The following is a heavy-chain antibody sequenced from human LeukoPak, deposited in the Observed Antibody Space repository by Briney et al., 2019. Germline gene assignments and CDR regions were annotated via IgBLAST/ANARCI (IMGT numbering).Heavy chain of an antibody. CDR1: GFTFTNFD. J-gene: IGHJ1*01. V-gene: IGHV3-23*01. CDR3: VRDLRYSRS. Sequence: GGSLRLSCAASGFTFTNFDMVWVRQAPGKGLEWVSGISNGGDRAYYADSVRGRFTISRDNSKNTLNLQMNSLRAEDTALYYCVRDLRYSRSWGQGTLVTVSS. D-gene: IGHD6-13*01. CDR2: ISNGGDRA.